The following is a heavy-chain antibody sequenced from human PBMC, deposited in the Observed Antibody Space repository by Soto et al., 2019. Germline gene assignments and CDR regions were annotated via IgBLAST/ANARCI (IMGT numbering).Heavy chain of an antibody. J-gene: IGHJ4*02. CDR1: GGTFKMYA. D-gene: IGHD3-16*02. CDR3: SWSIGSRGVIGGFDY. CDR2: LIPIFDKP. Sequence: QVQLVQSGAEVRNPGSAVRVSCKASGGTFKMYAMNWVRQAPGRGLQWIAGLIPIFDKPRYAQQFQGRVTMSVDASTSTDYMELSSLRSEYTAIYYCSWSIGSRGVIGGFDYWGQGTLVTVAS. V-gene: IGHV1-69*01.